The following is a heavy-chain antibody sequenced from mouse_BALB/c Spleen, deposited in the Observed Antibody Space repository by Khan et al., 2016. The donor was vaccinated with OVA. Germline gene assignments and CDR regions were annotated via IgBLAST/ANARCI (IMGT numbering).Heavy chain of an antibody. D-gene: IGHD1-2*01. V-gene: IGHV14-3*02. CDR3: AYSLLLCAIDY. CDR2: IDPANGNT. J-gene: IGHJ4*01. CDR1: GFNIKDNY. Sequence: EVQLQQPGAELLKPGASVKLYCTVSGFNIKDNYMHWVKQRPEQGLEWIGRIDPANGNTKYGPKFQGKATITADTSSNTAYLQLSSLTSDDTAVYYGAYSLLLCAIDYGGQGTSVTVSS.